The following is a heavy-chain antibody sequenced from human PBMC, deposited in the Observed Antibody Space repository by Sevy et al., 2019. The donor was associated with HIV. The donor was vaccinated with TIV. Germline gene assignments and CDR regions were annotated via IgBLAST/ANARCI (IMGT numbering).Heavy chain of an antibody. J-gene: IGHJ3*02. V-gene: IGHV3-53*01. Sequence: GGSLRLSCAASGFTVSSNYMSWVRQAPGKGLEWVSVIYSGGSTYYADSVKGRFTISRDNSKNTMYLQMNSMRAEDTAVYYCARGTHHDYSVKKRSAFDIWGQGTIVTVSS. CDR3: ARGTHHDYSVKKRSAFDI. CDR2: IYSGGST. D-gene: IGHD4-4*01. CDR1: GFTVSSNY.